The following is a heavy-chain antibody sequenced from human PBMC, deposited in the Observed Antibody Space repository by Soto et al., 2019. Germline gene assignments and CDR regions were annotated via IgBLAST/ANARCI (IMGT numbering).Heavy chain of an antibody. J-gene: IGHJ5*02. D-gene: IGHD2-15*01. CDR1: GYTFVNYD. CDR3: ARRVVVLTSDWFDP. CDR2: ISVYNGNT. V-gene: IGHV1-18*01. Sequence: QVQLVQSGAEVKKPGASVKVSCKASGYTFVNYDISWVRQAPGQGLEWMGWISVYNGNTNYAQKVQGRVTMTTDTXXSTAYMERRSLRSDDTAVYYCARRVVVLTSDWFDPWGQGTLVTVSS.